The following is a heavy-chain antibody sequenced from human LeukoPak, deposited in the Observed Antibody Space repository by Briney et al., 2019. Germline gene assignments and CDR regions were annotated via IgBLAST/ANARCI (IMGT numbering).Heavy chain of an antibody. Sequence: GASVKVSCKASGYTFTGYYMHWVRQAPGQGLEWMGIINPSGGSTSYAQKFQGRVTMTRDTSTSTVYMELSSLRSEDTAVYYCARDLYQVVPAAVSYYYYGMDVWGQGTTVTVSS. J-gene: IGHJ6*02. D-gene: IGHD2-2*01. CDR3: ARDLYQVVPAAVSYYYYGMDV. CDR1: GYTFTGYY. CDR2: INPSGGST. V-gene: IGHV1-46*01.